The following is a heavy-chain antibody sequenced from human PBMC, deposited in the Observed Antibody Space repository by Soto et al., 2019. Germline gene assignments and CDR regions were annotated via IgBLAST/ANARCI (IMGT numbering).Heavy chain of an antibody. J-gene: IGHJ1*01. V-gene: IGHV3-21*06. CDR2: ISDDSSYI. CDR3: ATPYYFNH. D-gene: IGHD3-16*01. Sequence: GGSLRLSCAASGFMFSAYTMNWVRQAPGKGLEWLSSISDDSSYIDYADSLRGRFTVPRDNAGNSLYLQIDSLGVEDTAVYYCATPYYFNHWGPGTLVTVSS. CDR1: GFMFSAYT.